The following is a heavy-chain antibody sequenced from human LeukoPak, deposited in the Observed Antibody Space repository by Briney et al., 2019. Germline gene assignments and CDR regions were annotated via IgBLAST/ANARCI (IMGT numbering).Heavy chain of an antibody. J-gene: IGHJ4*02. D-gene: IGHD3-3*01. CDR2: IYHSGST. Sequence: PSETLSLTCAVSGYSISSGYYWGWIRQPPGKGLEWIGSIYHSGSTYYNPSLKSRVTISVDTSKNQFSLKLSSVTAADTAVYYCARIIIAYYDFWSGYPTIFDYWGQGTPVTVSS. CDR1: GYSISSGYY. V-gene: IGHV4-38-2*01. CDR3: ARIIIAYYDFWSGYPTIFDY.